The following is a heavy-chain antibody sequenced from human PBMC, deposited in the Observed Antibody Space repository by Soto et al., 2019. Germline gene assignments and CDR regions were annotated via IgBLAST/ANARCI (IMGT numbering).Heavy chain of an antibody. J-gene: IGHJ4*02. V-gene: IGHV3-23*01. Sequence: GGSLRLSCTASGFTFSNFVMGWVRQAPGTGLEWVSSISDSGGTTYYADSVRDRFTISRDNSKSSLYLQMNSLRDEDTAVYYCKGTVAAGYWGRGTLVTVSS. D-gene: IGHD6-19*01. CDR1: GFTFSNFV. CDR3: KGTVAAGY. CDR2: ISDSGGTT.